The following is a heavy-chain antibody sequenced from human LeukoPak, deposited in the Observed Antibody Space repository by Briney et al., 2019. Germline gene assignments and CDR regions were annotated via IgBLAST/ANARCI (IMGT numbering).Heavy chain of an antibody. CDR1: GCTFTGYY. V-gene: IGHV1-2*02. Sequence: ASVKVSCKASGCTFTGYYMHWVRQAPGQGLEWMGWINPNSGGTNYAQKFQGRVTMTRDTSISTAYMELSRLRSDDTAVYYCARGRASGPREANWFDPWGQGTLVTVSS. D-gene: IGHD3-10*01. CDR3: ARGRASGPREANWFDP. CDR2: INPNSGGT. J-gene: IGHJ5*02.